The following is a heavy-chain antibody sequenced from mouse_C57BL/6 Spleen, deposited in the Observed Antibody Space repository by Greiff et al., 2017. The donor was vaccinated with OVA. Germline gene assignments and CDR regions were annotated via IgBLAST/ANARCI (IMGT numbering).Heavy chain of an antibody. J-gene: IGHJ2*01. CDR1: GFTFSSYA. Sequence: EVKLVESGEGLVKPGGSLKLSCAASGFTFSSYAMSWVRQTPEKRLEWVAYISSGGDYIYYADTVKGRFTISRDNARNTLYLQMSRLKSEDTAMYYCTRDPETGTIDYWGQGTTLTVSS. CDR3: TRDPETGTIDY. V-gene: IGHV5-9-1*02. CDR2: ISSGGDYI. D-gene: IGHD4-1*01.